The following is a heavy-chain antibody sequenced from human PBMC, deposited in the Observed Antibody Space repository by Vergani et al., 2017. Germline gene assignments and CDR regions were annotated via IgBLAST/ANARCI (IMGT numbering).Heavy chain of an antibody. CDR2: VSTGTKSQ. Sequence: QVQLVESGGGVVQPGTSLRLSCVVSGFALNRHAMYWVRQAPGKGLEWVSFVSTGTKSQSYAESVKGRFTISRDSAKNSLYLQMDSLRAEDPAVYYCAREYRRPSGRAFDFWGQGTKVTVSS. V-gene: IGHV3-30*07. CDR3: AREYRRPSGRAFDF. D-gene: IGHD6-6*01. CDR1: GFALNRHA. J-gene: IGHJ3*01.